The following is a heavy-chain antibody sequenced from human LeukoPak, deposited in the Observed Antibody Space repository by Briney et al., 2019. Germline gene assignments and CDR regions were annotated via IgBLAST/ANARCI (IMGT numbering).Heavy chain of an antibody. V-gene: IGHV3-30*18. CDR3: AKGAFGCSSTSCYPYYYYGMDV. D-gene: IGHD2-2*01. CDR2: ISYDGSNK. CDR1: GFTFSSSG. J-gene: IGHJ6*04. Sequence: PGGSLRLSCAASGFTFSSSGMHCVRHTPDKGLERVAVISYDGSNKYSADSVKGRFTISRDNSKNTLYLQMNSLRAEDTAVYYCAKGAFGCSSTSCYPYYYYGMDVGCKGTTVTVSA.